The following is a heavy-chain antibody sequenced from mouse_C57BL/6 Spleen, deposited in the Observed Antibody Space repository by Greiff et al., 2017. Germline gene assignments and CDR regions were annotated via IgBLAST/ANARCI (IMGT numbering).Heavy chain of an antibody. D-gene: IGHD2-1*01. J-gene: IGHJ3*01. Sequence: VQLQQPGAELVMPGASVKLSCKASGYTFTSYWMHWVKQRPGQGLEWIGEIDPSDSYTNYNQKFKGKSTLTVDKSSSTAYMQLSSLTSEDSAVYYCARAGYYGPTGFAYWGQGTLVTVSA. CDR3: ARAGYYGPTGFAY. CDR2: IDPSDSYT. CDR1: GYTFTSYW. V-gene: IGHV1-69*01.